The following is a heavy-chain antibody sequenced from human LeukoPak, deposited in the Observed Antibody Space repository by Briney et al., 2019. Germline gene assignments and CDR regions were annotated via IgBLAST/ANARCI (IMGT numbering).Heavy chain of an antibody. V-gene: IGHV3-23*01. CDR2: INVRGDAT. Sequence: GRSLRLSCAASGFTFNSFAFTWVRQAPGRGLEWVSAINVRGDATFYAESVRGRFTISRDNSKNTLYLQMNSLGAEDTALYYCAKDYRYGSAWGPGTLVVVSS. D-gene: IGHD6-19*01. CDR1: GFTFNSFA. CDR3: AKDYRYGSA. J-gene: IGHJ5*02.